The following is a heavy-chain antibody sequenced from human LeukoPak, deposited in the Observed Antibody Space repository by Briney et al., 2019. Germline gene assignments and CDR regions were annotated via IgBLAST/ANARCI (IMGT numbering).Heavy chain of an antibody. Sequence: ASVKVSCKASGGTFSSYAISWERQAPGQGLEWMGRIITILGIANYAQKCQGRVTITADKSTSTAYMELSRLRSEDTAVYYCTIGHGTDGNAFDFCGQGTMVTVSS. CDR2: IITILGIA. CDR3: TIGHGTDGNAFDF. V-gene: IGHV1-69*04. D-gene: IGHD2-15*01. CDR1: GGTFSSYA. J-gene: IGHJ3*01.